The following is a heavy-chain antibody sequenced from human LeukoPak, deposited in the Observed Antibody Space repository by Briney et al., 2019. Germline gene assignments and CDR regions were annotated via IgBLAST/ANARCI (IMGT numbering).Heavy chain of an antibody. CDR1: GFTFSSYA. CDR2: ISYDGSNK. Sequence: GGSLRLSCAASGFTFSSYAMHWVRQAPGKGLEWVAVISYDGSNKYYADSVKGRFTISRDSSKNTLYLQMNSLRAEDTAVYYCAHYYGSGSYFLGNYFDYWGQGTLVTVSS. CDR3: AHYYGSGSYFLGNYFDY. V-gene: IGHV3-30*04. D-gene: IGHD3-10*01. J-gene: IGHJ4*02.